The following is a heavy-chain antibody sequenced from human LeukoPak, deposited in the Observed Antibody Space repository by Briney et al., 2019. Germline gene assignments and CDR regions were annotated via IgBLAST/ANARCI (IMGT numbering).Heavy chain of an antibody. CDR1: GGSISSYY. CDR2: IYYSGST. D-gene: IGHD5-12*01. V-gene: IGHV4-59*01. Sequence: NPSETLSLTCTVSGGSISSYYWSCIRQPPGKGLEWIGYIYYSGSTNYNPSLKSRVTISVDTSKNQFSLKLSSVTAADTAVYYCARYSGYDYRRRYFDYWGQGTLVTVSS. J-gene: IGHJ4*02. CDR3: ARYSGYDYRRRYFDY.